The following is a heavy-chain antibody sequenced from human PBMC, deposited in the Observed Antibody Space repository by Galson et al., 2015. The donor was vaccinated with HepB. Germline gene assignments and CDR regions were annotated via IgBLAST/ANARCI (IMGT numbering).Heavy chain of an antibody. D-gene: IGHD6-13*01. CDR2: ISWDGGST. CDR1: GFTFDDYT. J-gene: IGHJ4*02. V-gene: IGHV3-43*01. Sequence: SLRLSCAASGFTFDDYTMHWVRQAPGKGLEWVSLISWDGGSTYYADSVKGRFTISRDNSKNSLYLQMNSLRTEDTALYYCAKDLSGSSWGGFDYWGQGTLVTVSS. CDR3: AKDLSGSSWGGFDY.